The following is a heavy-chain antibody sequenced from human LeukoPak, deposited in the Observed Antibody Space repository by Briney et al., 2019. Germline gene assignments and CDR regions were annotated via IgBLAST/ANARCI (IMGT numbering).Heavy chain of an antibody. CDR3: ASARNSSLDY. D-gene: IGHD6-19*01. CDR2: INHSGST. J-gene: IGHJ4*02. V-gene: IGHV4-34*01. CDR1: GGSFSGYY. Sequence: SETLSLTCAVYGGSFSGYYWSWIRQPPGKGLEWIGEINHSGSTNYNPSLKSRVTISVDTSKNQFSLKLSSVTAADTAVYYCASARNSSLDYWGQGTLVTVSS.